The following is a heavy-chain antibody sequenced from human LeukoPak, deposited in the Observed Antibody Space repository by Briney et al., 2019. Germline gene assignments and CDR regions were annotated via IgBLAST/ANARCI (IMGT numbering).Heavy chain of an antibody. J-gene: IGHJ4*02. CDR3: AAEVDSSGYYYFDY. Sequence: EASVKVSCKASGGTFSSYAISWVRQAPGQGLEWMGGIIPIFGTANYAQKFQGRVTITTDESTSTAYMELSSLRSDDTAVYYCAAEVDSSGYYYFDYWGQGTPVTVSS. CDR1: GGTFSSYA. V-gene: IGHV1-69*05. D-gene: IGHD3-22*01. CDR2: IIPIFGTA.